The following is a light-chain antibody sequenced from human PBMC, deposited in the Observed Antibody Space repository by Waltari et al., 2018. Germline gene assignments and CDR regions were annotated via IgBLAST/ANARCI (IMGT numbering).Light chain of an antibody. J-gene: IGKJ4*01. V-gene: IGKV4-1*01. CDR3: QQYCTTPLT. CDR2: WAS. CDR1: QSVLFSLNSKNY. Sequence: DIVMTQSPDSLAVSLGERATINCKSSQSVLFSLNSKNYLAWYQQKPGQPPKLLIYWASTRESGVPDRFSGSESGTDFNLTISSLQAEDVAVYYCQQYCTTPLTFGGGTKVEIK.